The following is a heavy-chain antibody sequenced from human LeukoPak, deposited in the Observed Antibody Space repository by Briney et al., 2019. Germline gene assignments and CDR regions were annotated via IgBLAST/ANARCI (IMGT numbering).Heavy chain of an antibody. CDR1: GYTFTSYD. CDR3: ARTGYWTADAFDI. J-gene: IGHJ3*02. V-gene: IGHV1-8*01. D-gene: IGHD3-9*01. Sequence: ASVKVSCKASGYTFTSYDINWVRQASGQGLEWMGWMNPNSGNTGYAQKFQGRVTMTRNTSISTAYMELSSLRSEDTAVYYCARTGYWTADAFDIWGQGTMVTVSS. CDR2: MNPNSGNT.